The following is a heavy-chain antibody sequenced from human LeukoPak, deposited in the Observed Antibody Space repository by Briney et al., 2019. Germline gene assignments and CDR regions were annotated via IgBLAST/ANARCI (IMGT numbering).Heavy chain of an antibody. Sequence: PGGSLRLSCAASGFTFSSYNMNWVRQAPGKGLEWVSSISSSSNYIYYADSVKGRFTISRDNAKNSLYLQMKSLRAEDTAVYYCARGKTSQNIVTRKTYNWFDPWGQGTLVTVSS. CDR1: GFTFSSYN. V-gene: IGHV3-21*01. D-gene: IGHD2/OR15-2a*01. CDR3: ARGKTSQNIVTRKTYNWFDP. CDR2: ISSSSNYI. J-gene: IGHJ5*02.